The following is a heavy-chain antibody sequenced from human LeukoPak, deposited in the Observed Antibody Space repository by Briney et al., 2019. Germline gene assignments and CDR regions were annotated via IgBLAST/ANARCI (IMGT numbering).Heavy chain of an antibody. Sequence: SGGSLRLSCAASGFTFSSYAMHWVRQAPGKGLEWVALISFDGSDKYYADSVMGRCTISRDNSKNTLYLQMNSLRAEDTAVYFCAKEPHMLTGYYTDYFDYWGQGTLVTVSS. D-gene: IGHD3-9*01. CDR1: GFTFSSYA. V-gene: IGHV3-30*04. J-gene: IGHJ4*02. CDR3: AKEPHMLTGYYTDYFDY. CDR2: ISFDGSDK.